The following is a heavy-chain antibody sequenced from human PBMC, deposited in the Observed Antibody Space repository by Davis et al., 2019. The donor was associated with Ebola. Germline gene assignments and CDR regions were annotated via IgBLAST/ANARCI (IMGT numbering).Heavy chain of an antibody. D-gene: IGHD1-7*01. CDR1: GFTFNNYD. V-gene: IGHV3-30*03. CDR2: ISYDGSHK. CDR3: AGNYAKSAFDM. Sequence: GESLKISCAASGFTFNNYDMHWVRQAPGKGLEWVAVISYDGSHKFYADSVKDRFTVSRDDSKNTLYLQMNSLRVADTALYYCAGNYAKSAFDMWGPGTMVTVS. J-gene: IGHJ3*02.